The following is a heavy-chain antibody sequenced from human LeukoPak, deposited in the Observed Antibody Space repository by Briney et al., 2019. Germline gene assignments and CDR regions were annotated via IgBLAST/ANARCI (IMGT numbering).Heavy chain of an antibody. J-gene: IGHJ4*02. Sequence: SQTLSLTCTVSGGSISSGSYYWSWIRQPAGKGLEWIGRIYTSGSTNYNPSLKSLVTISVDTSKKQSSLKLSSVTAADTAVYYCARDSATYYYDSSGYSNWGQGPLVTVSS. CDR2: IYTSGST. D-gene: IGHD3-22*01. CDR1: GGSISSGSYY. CDR3: ARDSATYYYDSSGYSN. V-gene: IGHV4-61*02.